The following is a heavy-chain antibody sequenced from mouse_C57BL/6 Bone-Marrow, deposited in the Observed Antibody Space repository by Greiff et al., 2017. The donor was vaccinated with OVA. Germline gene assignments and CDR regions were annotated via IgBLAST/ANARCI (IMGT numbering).Heavy chain of an antibody. CDR3: ARGGIPYYFDY. J-gene: IGHJ2*01. V-gene: IGHV5-16*01. Sequence: EVKVVESEGGLVQPGSSMKLSCTASGFTFSDYYMAWVRQVPEKGLEWVANINYDGSSTYYLDSLKSRFIISRDNAKNILYLQMSSLKSEDTATYYCARGGIPYYFDYWGQGTTLTVSS. CDR2: INYDGSST. CDR1: GFTFSDYY.